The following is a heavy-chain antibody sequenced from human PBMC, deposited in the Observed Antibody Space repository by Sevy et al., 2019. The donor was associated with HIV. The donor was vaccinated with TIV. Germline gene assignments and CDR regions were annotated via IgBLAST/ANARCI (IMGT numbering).Heavy chain of an antibody. J-gene: IGHJ3*02. Sequence: GGSLRLSCAASGFTFSSYGMHWVRQAPGKGLEWVAVIWYDGSNKYYADSVKGRLTISRDNSKNTLYLQMNSLRAEDTAVYYCARDRARWGAFDIWGQGTMVTVSS. CDR2: IWYDGSNK. CDR3: ARDRARWGAFDI. CDR1: GFTFSSYG. D-gene: IGHD3-16*01. V-gene: IGHV3-33*01.